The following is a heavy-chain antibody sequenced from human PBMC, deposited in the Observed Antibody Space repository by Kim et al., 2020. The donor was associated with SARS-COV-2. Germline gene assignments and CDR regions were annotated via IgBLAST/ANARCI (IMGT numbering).Heavy chain of an antibody. CDR2: IYYSGST. Sequence: SETLSLTCTVSGGSISSSSYYWGWIRQPPGKGLEWIGSIYYSGSTYYNPSLKSRVTISVDTSKNQFSLKLSSVTAADTAVYYCARDPYHLSEPFDYWGQGTLVTVSS. V-gene: IGHV4-39*07. CDR3: ARDPYHLSEPFDY. CDR1: GGSISSSSYY. D-gene: IGHD1-1*01. J-gene: IGHJ4*02.